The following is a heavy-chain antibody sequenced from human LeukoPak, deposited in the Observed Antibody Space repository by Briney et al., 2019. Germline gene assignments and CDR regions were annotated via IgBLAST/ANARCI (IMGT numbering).Heavy chain of an antibody. D-gene: IGHD3-3*01. Sequence: PSETLSLICTVSCRSISSYYRSWIRQPAGKGLEWIGRIYTSVSTNYNPSLKSRVTMSVDTSKNQFCLKLSSVSAADTAVYYCARGTRFHTRYYNYMDVWGKGTTVTVSS. CDR1: CRSISSYY. V-gene: IGHV4-4*07. CDR2: IYTSVST. J-gene: IGHJ6*03. CDR3: ARGTRFHTRYYNYMDV.